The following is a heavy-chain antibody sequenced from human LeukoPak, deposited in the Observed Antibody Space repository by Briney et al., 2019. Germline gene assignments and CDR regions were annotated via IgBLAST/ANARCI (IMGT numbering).Heavy chain of an antibody. D-gene: IGHD3-22*01. CDR1: GYTFTNYN. Sequence: GASVKVSCKASGYTFTNYNISWVRQAPGQGLEWMGWISAYNGGTNYAQTLQGRVTMTTDTSTSTAYMELRSLESDDTAMYYCARGGGSSYYDSSTYFDYWGQGTLVTVSS. V-gene: IGHV1-18*01. CDR2: ISAYNGGT. CDR3: ARGGGSSYYDSSTYFDY. J-gene: IGHJ4*02.